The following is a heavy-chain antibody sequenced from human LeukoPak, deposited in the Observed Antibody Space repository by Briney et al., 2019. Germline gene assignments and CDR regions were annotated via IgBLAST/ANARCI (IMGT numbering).Heavy chain of an antibody. CDR2: IYYSGST. V-gene: IGHV4-59*01. J-gene: IGHJ4*02. CDR3: ARANVGDYVTDY. Sequence: PSETLSLTCTVSGGSISSYYWSWIRQPPGKGLEWTGYIYYSGSTNYNPSLKSRVTISVDTSKNQFSLKLSSVTAADTAVYYCARANVGDYVTDYWGQGTLVTVSS. CDR1: GGSISSYY. D-gene: IGHD4-17*01.